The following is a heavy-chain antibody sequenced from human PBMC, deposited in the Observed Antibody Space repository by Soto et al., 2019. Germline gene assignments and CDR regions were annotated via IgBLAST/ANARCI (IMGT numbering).Heavy chain of an antibody. CDR1: GGSISSGDYY. CDR3: GRQIVNKAMDQGWFDA. Sequence: SETLSLTCTVSGGSISSGDYYWSWIRQPPGKGLEWIGYIYYSGSTYYNPPLKSRVTISVDTSKNQFSLKLSSVTAAETAVYYCGRQIVNKAMDQGWFDAWGQGTLVTVS. J-gene: IGHJ5*02. CDR2: IYYSGST. D-gene: IGHD5-18*01. V-gene: IGHV4-30-4*01.